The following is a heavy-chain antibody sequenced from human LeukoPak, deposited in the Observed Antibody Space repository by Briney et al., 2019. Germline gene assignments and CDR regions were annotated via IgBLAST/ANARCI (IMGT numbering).Heavy chain of an antibody. D-gene: IGHD3-10*01. J-gene: IGHJ4*02. CDR1: GYTFTSYV. Sequence: ASVKVSCKASGYTFTSYVISWVRQAPGQGLEWMGWINSYNGNTNYAQKLRGRVTMTTDTSTSTAYMELRSLRSDDTAVYYCTRNHYYGSGSYYNPHRGFDYWGQGTLVTASS. CDR2: INSYNGNT. CDR3: TRNHYYGSGSYYNPHRGFDY. V-gene: IGHV1-18*01.